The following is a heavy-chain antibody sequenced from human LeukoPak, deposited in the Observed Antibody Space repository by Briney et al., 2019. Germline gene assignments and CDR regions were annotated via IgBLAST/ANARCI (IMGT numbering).Heavy chain of an antibody. CDR2: IKSQSDGGTT. J-gene: IGHJ4*02. V-gene: IGHV3-15*01. Sequence: PGGSLRLSCAASGFTVSSNYMSWIRQAPGKGLEWVGRIKSQSDGGTTDYAAPVKGRFTISRDDSKNTLYLQMNSLKTEDTAMYYCTTSWYWGQGTLVTVSS. CDR1: GFTVSSNY. CDR3: TTSWY.